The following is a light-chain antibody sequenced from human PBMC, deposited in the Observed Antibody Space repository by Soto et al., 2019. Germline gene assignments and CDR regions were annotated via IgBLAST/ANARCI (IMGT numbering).Light chain of an antibody. CDR1: QSISSW. CDR2: KAS. J-gene: IGKJ1*01. CDR3: QQYNSYQWT. V-gene: IGKV1-5*03. Sequence: DIQMTQSPSTLSASVGDRVTITCRASQSISSWLAWYQQKPGKAPKLLIYKASSLESGVPSRFSGSGSGTGFTLTISSLQPDDFATYYCQQYNSYQWTFGQGTKVDIK.